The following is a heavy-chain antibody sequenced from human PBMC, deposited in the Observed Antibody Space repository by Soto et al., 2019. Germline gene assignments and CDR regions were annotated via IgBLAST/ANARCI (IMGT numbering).Heavy chain of an antibody. V-gene: IGHV1-69*13. CDR2: IIPIFGTA. CDR3: ARGWGYDSTDYYYAY. J-gene: IGHJ4*02. Sequence: EASVKVACKASGGSLNRHPISWVRQAPGQGLEWMGGIIPIFGTANHAQKFQGRVTIIADESTSTVYMELSSLRSDDTAIYYCARGWGYDSTDYYYAYWGQGTLVTISS. CDR1: GGSLNRHP. D-gene: IGHD3-22*01.